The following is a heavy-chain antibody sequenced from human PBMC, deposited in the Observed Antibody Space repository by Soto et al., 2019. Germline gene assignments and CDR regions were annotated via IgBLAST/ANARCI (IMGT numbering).Heavy chain of an antibody. CDR3: AREGEGHAVAGPDY. CDR1: GYTFTGYY. J-gene: IGHJ4*02. Sequence: QVQLVQSGAEVKKPGASVKVSCKASGYTFTGYYMHWVRQAPGQGLEWMGWINPNSGGTNYAQKFQGWVTMTRDTSISKAYMELSRLRADDTAVYYCAREGEGHAVAGPDYWGQGTLVTVSS. V-gene: IGHV1-2*04. CDR2: INPNSGGT. D-gene: IGHD6-19*01.